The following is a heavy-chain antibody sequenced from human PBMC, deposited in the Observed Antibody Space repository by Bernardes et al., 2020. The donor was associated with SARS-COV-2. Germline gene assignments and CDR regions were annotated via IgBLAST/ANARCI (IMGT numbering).Heavy chain of an antibody. D-gene: IGHD2-21*02. CDR3: AREVTRWGPFDY. V-gene: IGHV3-33*01. CDR1: GFTFSSYG. CDR2: IWYDGSNK. Sequence: GGSLRLSCAASGFTFSSYGIHWVRQAPGKGLEWVAHIWYDGSNKYYADSVKGRFTISRDKSNKTVYLQMNSLRVEDTAVYYCAREVTRWGPFDYWGQGTLVTVSS. J-gene: IGHJ4*02.